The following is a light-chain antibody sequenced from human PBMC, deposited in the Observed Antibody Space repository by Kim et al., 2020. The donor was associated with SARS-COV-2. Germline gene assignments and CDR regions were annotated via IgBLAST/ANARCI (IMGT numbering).Light chain of an antibody. CDR2: GAS. CDR3: QQDYNLPGS. J-gene: IGKJ4*01. Sequence: PGERVTRSCRASQSVSSSYLTWYQQKPGQAPRLLIYGASTRATSIPARFSGSGSGTDFTLTISSLQPEDFAVYYCQQDYNLPGSFGGGTKVDIK. CDR1: QSVSSSY. V-gene: IGKV3D-7*01.